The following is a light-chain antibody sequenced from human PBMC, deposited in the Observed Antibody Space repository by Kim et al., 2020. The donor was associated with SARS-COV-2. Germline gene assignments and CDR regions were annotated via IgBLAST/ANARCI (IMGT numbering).Light chain of an antibody. V-gene: IGKV2D-29*02. Sequence: DVIMTQSPLSLPVTLGQPASISCRSSQSLVFSDGKTYLYWYLQKPGQSPQLLIYEVSNRFSGVPDRFSGSGSGTDFTLKISRVEAEDVGVYYCMQSIQLPLTFGGGTKVDIK. J-gene: IGKJ4*01. CDR1: QSLVFSDGKTY. CDR3: MQSIQLPLT. CDR2: EVS.